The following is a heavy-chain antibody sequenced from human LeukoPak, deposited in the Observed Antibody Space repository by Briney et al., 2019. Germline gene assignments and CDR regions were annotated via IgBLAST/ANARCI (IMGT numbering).Heavy chain of an antibody. CDR2: IIPIFSTA. V-gene: IGHV1-69*13. J-gene: IGHJ4*02. Sequence: GASVKVSCKASGGTFSSYAISWVRQAPGQGLEWMGGIIPIFSTANYAQKFQGRVTITADESTSTAYMELSSLRSEDTAVYYCARDSERGYSGYDRPGYFDYWGQGTLVTVSS. CDR3: ARDSERGYSGYDRPGYFDY. CDR1: GGTFSSYA. D-gene: IGHD5-12*01.